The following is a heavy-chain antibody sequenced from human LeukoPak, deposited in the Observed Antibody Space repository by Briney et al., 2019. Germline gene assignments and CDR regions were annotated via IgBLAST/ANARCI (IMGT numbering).Heavy chain of an antibody. Sequence: PGGSLRLSCAASGFTFSNYEMNWVRQAPGKGLEWLSCISSNSGSTIYYADSVKGRFTISRDNSKNTLYLQMNSLRAEDTAVYFCAKELEAAAGDLFDYWGQGTLVTVSS. CDR1: GFTFSNYE. V-gene: IGHV3-48*03. CDR3: AKELEAAAGDLFDY. CDR2: ISSNSGSTI. D-gene: IGHD6-13*01. J-gene: IGHJ4*02.